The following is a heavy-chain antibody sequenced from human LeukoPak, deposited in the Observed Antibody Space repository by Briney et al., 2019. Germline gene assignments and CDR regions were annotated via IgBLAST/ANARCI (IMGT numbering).Heavy chain of an antibody. D-gene: IGHD5-18*01. CDR2: ISGSGDDT. J-gene: IGHJ4*02. CDR3: ARIEGYSYGYPVDY. V-gene: IGHV3-23*01. CDR1: GFTFSHYA. Sequence: GGSLRLSCTASGFTFSHYAMSWVRQAPRKGLERVSAISGSGDDTYYADSVKGRFTISRDNSKNTLYLQMNSLRAEDTAVYYCARIEGYSYGYPVDYWGQGTQVTVSS.